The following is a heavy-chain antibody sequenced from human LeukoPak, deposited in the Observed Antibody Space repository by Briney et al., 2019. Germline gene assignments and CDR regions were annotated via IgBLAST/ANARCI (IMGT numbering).Heavy chain of an antibody. J-gene: IGHJ5*02. D-gene: IGHD2-8*01. CDR3: ARLNGRRWFDP. CDR2: IYYSGST. CDR1: GGSISSSSYY. V-gene: IGHV4-39*01. Sequence: PSETLSLTCTVSGGSISSSSYYWGWIRQPPGKGLEWIGSIYYSGSTYYNPSLKSRVTISVDTSKNQFSLKLSSVTAADTAVYYCARLNGRRWFDPWGQGTLVTVSS.